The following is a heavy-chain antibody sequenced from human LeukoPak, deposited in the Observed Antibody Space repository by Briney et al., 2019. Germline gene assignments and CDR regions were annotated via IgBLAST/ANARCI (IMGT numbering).Heavy chain of an antibody. V-gene: IGHV3-53*01. D-gene: IGHD4/OR15-4a*01. J-gene: IGHJ4*02. Sequence: PGGSLRLSCTVSGSTVSSNSMSWVRQAPGKGLEWVSFIYSDNTHYSDSVKGRFTISRDNSKNTLYLQMNSLRAEDTAVYYCARRAGAYSLPYDYWGQGTLVTVSS. CDR1: GSTVSSNS. CDR3: ARRAGAYSLPYDY. CDR2: IYSDNT.